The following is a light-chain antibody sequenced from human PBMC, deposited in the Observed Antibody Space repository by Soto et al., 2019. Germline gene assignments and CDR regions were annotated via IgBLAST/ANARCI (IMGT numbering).Light chain of an antibody. Sequence: EIVLTQSPGILSLSLGERATHSCRVTHSDSHTYLAWYQQKPGQAPRLLIHGASSRATGIPDRISGSGSGTDFTLTISRLEPEDCAVYYCQQYDSSPLTFGQGTRLEIK. CDR2: GAS. CDR3: QQYDSSPLT. J-gene: IGKJ5*01. V-gene: IGKV3-20*01. CDR1: HSDSHTY.